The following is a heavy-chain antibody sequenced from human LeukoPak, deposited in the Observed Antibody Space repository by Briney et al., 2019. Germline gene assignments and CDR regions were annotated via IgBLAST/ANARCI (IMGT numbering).Heavy chain of an antibody. Sequence: EASVKVSCKASGYTFTGYYIHWVRQAPGQGLEWMGWINPHSGGTNYAQNFQGRVTMTRDTSITTVDMELRSLRSDDTAVYYCARVRYSSSWYSFDYWGQGTLVTVSS. J-gene: IGHJ4*02. CDR2: INPHSGGT. D-gene: IGHD6-13*01. CDR3: ARVRYSSSWYSFDY. CDR1: GYTFTGYY. V-gene: IGHV1-2*02.